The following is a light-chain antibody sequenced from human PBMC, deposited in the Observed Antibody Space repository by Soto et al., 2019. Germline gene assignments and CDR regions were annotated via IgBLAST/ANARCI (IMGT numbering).Light chain of an antibody. Sequence: DIQLTQSPSFLSASVGDRVTITCRASQGISSYLAWYQQKPGKAPKLLIYAASTLQSGVPSRFSGSGSVTEFTLTIRILQPEDFATYYCQQLNSYPPFTFGPGTKVDIK. CDR1: QGISSY. CDR2: AAS. CDR3: QQLNSYPPFT. J-gene: IGKJ3*01. V-gene: IGKV1-9*01.